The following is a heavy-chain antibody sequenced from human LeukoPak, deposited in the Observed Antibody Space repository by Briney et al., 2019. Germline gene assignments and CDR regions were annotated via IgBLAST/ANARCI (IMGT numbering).Heavy chain of an antibody. Sequence: ASVKVSCKTSGGTFSDFAFSWVRQAPGQGLEWMGRIIPIFGATSYAQNFQGRVSITTDESTSTAYMELSSLRSEDTAVYYCARVYCSGDSCFHDAFDIWGQGTMVTVSS. V-gene: IGHV1-69*05. CDR2: IIPIFGAT. J-gene: IGHJ3*02. CDR1: GGTFSDFA. D-gene: IGHD2-15*01. CDR3: ARVYCSGDSCFHDAFDI.